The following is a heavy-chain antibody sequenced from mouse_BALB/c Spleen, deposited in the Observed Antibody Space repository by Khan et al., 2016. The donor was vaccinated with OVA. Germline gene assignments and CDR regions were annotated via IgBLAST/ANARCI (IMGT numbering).Heavy chain of an antibody. CDR1: GFSLTDYA. CDR3: AKDRPYDGMAY. V-gene: IGHV2-6-5*01. CDR2: MGAGGSK. J-gene: IGHJ4*01. Sequence: QVQLQQSGPGLVAPSQNLSITCTVSGFSLTDYAVSWIRQPPGKGLEWLGVMGAGGSKYSYSVFKSRLSISKDNSQSQVFLKVNSLQTEDTAMYYCAKDRPYDGMAYWGQGTSVTVSA.